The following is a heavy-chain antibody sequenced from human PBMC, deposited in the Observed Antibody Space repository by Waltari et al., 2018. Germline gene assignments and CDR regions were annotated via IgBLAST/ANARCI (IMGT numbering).Heavy chain of an antibody. CDR2: INPTRGGT. CDR1: GYTFTGYY. Sequence: QVQLVQSGAEVKKPGASVKVSCKASGYTFTGYYMHWVRQAPGQGREWMGWINPTRGGTNYAQKFQGRVTMTRDTSISTAYMELSRLRSDDTAVYYCAREADYGDYGCFYPWGQGTLVTVSS. J-gene: IGHJ5*02. V-gene: IGHV1-2*02. D-gene: IGHD4-17*01. CDR3: AREADYGDYGCFYP.